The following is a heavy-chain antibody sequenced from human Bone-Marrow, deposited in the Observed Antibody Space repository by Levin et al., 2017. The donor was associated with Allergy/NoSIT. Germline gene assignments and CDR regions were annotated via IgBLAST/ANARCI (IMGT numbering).Heavy chain of an antibody. V-gene: IGHV3-30*18. CDR1: GFTFSSYG. Sequence: SCAASGFTFSSYGMHWVRQAPGKGLEWVAVISYDGSNKYYADSVKGRFTISRDNSKNTLYLQMNSLRAEDTAVYYCAKYAVMGATEFSWFDPWGQGTLVTVSS. D-gene: IGHD1-26*01. J-gene: IGHJ5*02. CDR2: ISYDGSNK. CDR3: AKYAVMGATEFSWFDP.